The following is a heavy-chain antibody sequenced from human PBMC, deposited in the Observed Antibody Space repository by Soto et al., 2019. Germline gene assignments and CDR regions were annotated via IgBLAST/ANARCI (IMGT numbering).Heavy chain of an antibody. D-gene: IGHD3-3*01. J-gene: IGHJ4*02. CDR2: INHSGST. CDR3: AREEHYDFWTIDY. Sequence: SETLSLTCAVYGGSFSGYYWSWIRQPPGKGLEWIGEINHSGSTNYNPSLKSRVTISVDTSKNQFSLKLSSVTAADTAVYYCAREEHYDFWTIDYWGQGTLVIVSS. CDR1: GGSFSGYY. V-gene: IGHV4-34*01.